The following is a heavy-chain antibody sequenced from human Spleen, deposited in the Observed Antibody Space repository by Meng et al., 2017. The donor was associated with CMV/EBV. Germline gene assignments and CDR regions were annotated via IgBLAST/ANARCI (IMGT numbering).Heavy chain of an antibody. V-gene: IGHV1-2*02. Sequence: ASVKVSCKTSGYTFMGYYMHWVRQPPGQGLEWMGWINSNSGDTDYAQKFRGRVTMTRDASITTAFMELSGLKSDDTAVYYCARDRRLSSGYFYYFEYWGQGTPVTVSS. D-gene: IGHD6-19*01. CDR1: GYTFMGYY. CDR2: INSNSGDT. CDR3: ARDRRLSSGYFYYFEY. J-gene: IGHJ4*02.